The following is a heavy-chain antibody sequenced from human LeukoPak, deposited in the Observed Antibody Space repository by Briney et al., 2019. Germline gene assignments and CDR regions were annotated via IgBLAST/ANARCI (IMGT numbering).Heavy chain of an antibody. CDR3: ARAVTYYYDSSGSFQH. CDR1: GYTFTSYY. V-gene: IGHV1-46*01. D-gene: IGHD3-22*01. J-gene: IGHJ1*01. Sequence: ASVKVSCKESGYTFTSYYMHWVRQAPGQGLEWMGIINPSGGSTSYAQKFQGRVTMTRDTSTSTVYMELSSLRSEDTAVYYCARAVTYYYDSSGSFQHWGQGTLVTVSS. CDR2: INPSGGST.